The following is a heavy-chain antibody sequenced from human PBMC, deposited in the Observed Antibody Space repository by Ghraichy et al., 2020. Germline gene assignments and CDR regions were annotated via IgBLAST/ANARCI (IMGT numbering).Heavy chain of an antibody. CDR2: IDDNGGSK. D-gene: IGHD3-3*01. J-gene: IGHJ4*02. CDR3: AKDRGMVVGTLDH. Sequence: GESLNISCTASGFAFDEYAVHWVRQTPGKCLEWVSFIDDNGGSKFYTDSVRGRFTISRDNSKNSLYLQMNSLTTEDSGLYYCAKDRGMVVGTLDHWGQGTLVTVSS. V-gene: IGHV3-43*02. CDR1: GFAFDEYA.